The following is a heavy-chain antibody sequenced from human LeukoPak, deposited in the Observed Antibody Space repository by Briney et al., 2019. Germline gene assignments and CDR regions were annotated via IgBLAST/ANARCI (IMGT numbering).Heavy chain of an antibody. D-gene: IGHD3-3*01. CDR2: IWYGVSNK. CDR3: AKTQADFWSGYSVDY. V-gene: IGHV3-30*02. Sequence: GGPLSLSCAASGFTFSSYRMHWLRQAPGKGREWVAFIWYGVSNKYYADSVTGRFIICKDKSKNMLYLDMNSLRAEDTAVYYCAKTQADFWSGYSVDYWGQGTLVTVSS. J-gene: IGHJ4*02. CDR1: GFTFSSYR.